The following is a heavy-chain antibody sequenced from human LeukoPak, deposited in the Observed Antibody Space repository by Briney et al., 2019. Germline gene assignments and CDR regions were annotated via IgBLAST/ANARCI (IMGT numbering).Heavy chain of an antibody. CDR1: GFTSSDYY. CDR2: ISSSGSTI. Sequence: PGGSLRLSCAASGFTSSDYYMSWLRQAPGKGLEWVSYISSSGSTIYYADSVKGRFTISRDNAKNSLYLQMNSLRAEDTAVYYCARAPPIYYYYYGMDVWGQGTTVTVSS. J-gene: IGHJ6*02. CDR3: ARAPPIYYYYYGMDV. V-gene: IGHV3-11*01.